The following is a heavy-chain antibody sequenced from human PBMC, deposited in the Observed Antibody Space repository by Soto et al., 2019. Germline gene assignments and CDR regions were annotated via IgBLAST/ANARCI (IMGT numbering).Heavy chain of an antibody. CDR1: GGSFSGYY. CDR3: ARREGAAAMRSLYFDY. Sequence: SETLSLTCAVYGGSFSGYYWSWIRQPPGKGLEWIGEINHSGSTNYNPSLKSRVTISVDTSKNQFSLKLSSVTAADTAVYYCARREGAAAMRSLYFDYWGQGTLVTVSS. V-gene: IGHV4-34*01. D-gene: IGHD2-2*01. J-gene: IGHJ4*02. CDR2: INHSGST.